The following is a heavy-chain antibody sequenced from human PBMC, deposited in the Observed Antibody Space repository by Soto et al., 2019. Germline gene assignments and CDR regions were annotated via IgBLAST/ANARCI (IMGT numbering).Heavy chain of an antibody. Sequence: QVQLVQSGAEVKKPGSSVKVSCKASGGTFSSYTISWVRQAPGQGLEWMGRIIPILGIANYAQKFQGRVTIPADKSTSTAYMELSSLRSEDTDVYYCARDSGNYWGSWFDPWGQGSLVTVSS. J-gene: IGHJ5*02. CDR3: ARDSGNYWGSWFDP. V-gene: IGHV1-69*08. D-gene: IGHD1-26*01. CDR1: GGTFSSYT. CDR2: IIPILGIA.